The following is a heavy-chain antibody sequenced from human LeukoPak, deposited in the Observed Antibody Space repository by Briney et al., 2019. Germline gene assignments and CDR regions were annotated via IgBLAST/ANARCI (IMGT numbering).Heavy chain of an antibody. J-gene: IGHJ4*02. D-gene: IGHD3-10*01. CDR3: ARVYYYGSDSYYLFDY. Sequence: GESLKISCKGSGYSFTTYWIGWVRQMPGKGLDWMGIIYPGDSDTRYSPSFQGQVTISVDKSISTAYLQWGSLQASDTAIYYCARVYYYGSDSYYLFDYWGQGTLVTVSS. V-gene: IGHV5-51*01. CDR2: IYPGDSDT. CDR1: GYSFTTYW.